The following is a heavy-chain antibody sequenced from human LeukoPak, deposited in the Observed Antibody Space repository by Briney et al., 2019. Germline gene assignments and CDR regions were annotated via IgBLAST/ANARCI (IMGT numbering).Heavy chain of an antibody. Sequence: GGSLGLSCAASGFTFDDYGMSWVRQAPGKGLEWVSGINWNGGSTGYADSVKGRFTISRDNAKNSLYLQMNSLRAEDTALYYCARAVLPAAYWYFDLWGRGTLVTVSS. CDR1: GFTFDDYG. CDR2: INWNGGST. J-gene: IGHJ2*01. V-gene: IGHV3-20*04. D-gene: IGHD2-2*01. CDR3: ARAVLPAAYWYFDL.